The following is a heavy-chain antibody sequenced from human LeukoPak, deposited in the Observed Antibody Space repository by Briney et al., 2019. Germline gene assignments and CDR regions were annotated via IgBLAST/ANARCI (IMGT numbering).Heavy chain of an antibody. CDR3: ATTSGYFYY. CDR1: AYTFTDCY. V-gene: IGHV1-2*06. Sequence: GASVKVSCTASAYTFTDCYVHWVRQAPGQGLEWMGRINPSSGDTNYAQNFQGRVTMTRDTSISTAYMELSRLRSDDTAVYYCATTSGYFYYWGQGTLVTVSS. CDR2: INPSSGDT. J-gene: IGHJ4*02. D-gene: IGHD1-26*01.